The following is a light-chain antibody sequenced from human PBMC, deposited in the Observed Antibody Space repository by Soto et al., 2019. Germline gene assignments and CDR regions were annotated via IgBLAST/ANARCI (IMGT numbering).Light chain of an antibody. CDR3: QQLNSYPPT. CDR1: QGISSY. Sequence: IQLTQSPSSLFASVGDRVTITCQASQGISSYLAWYQQKPGKAPKFLIYAASTLQRGVPSRFSGSGSGTDFTLTISSLQPEDFATYFCQQLNSYPPTFGQGTELEIK. V-gene: IGKV1-9*01. CDR2: AAS. J-gene: IGKJ2*01.